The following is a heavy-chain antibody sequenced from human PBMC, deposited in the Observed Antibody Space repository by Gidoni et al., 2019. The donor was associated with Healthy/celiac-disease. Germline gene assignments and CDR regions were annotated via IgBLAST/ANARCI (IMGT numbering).Heavy chain of an antibody. CDR1: GFTFSSYD. J-gene: IGHJ5*02. V-gene: IGHV3-13*04. CDR2: IGTAGDT. Sequence: EVQLVESGGGLVQPGGSLRLSCAASGFTFSSYDMNWATQARGKGLEWGSAIGTAGDTYYPGSVKGRFTISRENAKNSLYLQMNSLRAGDTAVYYCARGLGGSGSYYPDWFDPWGQGTLVTVSS. CDR3: ARGLGGSGSYYPDWFDP. D-gene: IGHD3-10*01.